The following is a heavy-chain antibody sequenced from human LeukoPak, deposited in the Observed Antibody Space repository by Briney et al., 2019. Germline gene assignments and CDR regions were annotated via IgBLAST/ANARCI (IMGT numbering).Heavy chain of an antibody. CDR1: DVSIKNYY. CDR2: IYYAGSS. J-gene: IGHJ4*02. V-gene: IGHV4-59*01. Sequence: PSETLSLTCTVSDVSIKNYYWSWIWQPPGKGLEWIANIYYAGSSNYNPSLKSRVTISVDTSKNQFSLKLSSVTAADTAVYYCARVPSSRAPFDYWGQGTLVTVSS. CDR3: ARVPSSRAPFDY. D-gene: IGHD2-2*01.